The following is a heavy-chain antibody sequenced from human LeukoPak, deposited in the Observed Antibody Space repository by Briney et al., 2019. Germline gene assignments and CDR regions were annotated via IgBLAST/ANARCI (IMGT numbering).Heavy chain of an antibody. J-gene: IGHJ4*02. CDR3: ARLYSSSWTFDY. CDR1: GYTFTGYY. CDR2: INPNSGGT. V-gene: IGHV1-2*06. Sequence: GASVKVSCKASGYTFTGYYMHWVRQAPGQGLEWMGRINPNSGGTNYAQKFQGRVTMTRDTSISTAYMELSRLRSDDTAVYYCARLYSSSWTFDYWGQGTLVTVSS. D-gene: IGHD6-13*01.